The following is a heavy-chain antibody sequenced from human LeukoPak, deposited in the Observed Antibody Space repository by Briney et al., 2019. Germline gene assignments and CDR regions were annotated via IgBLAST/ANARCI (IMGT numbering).Heavy chain of an antibody. J-gene: IGHJ3*02. CDR3: AKLTGYCSGGSCPPVGAFDI. D-gene: IGHD2-15*01. CDR1: TFSVSTNY. CDR2: ISGSGGST. Sequence: GGSLRLSCAASTFSVSTNYMSWVRQAPGKGLEWVSAISGSGGSTYYADSVKGRFTISRDNSKNTLYLQMNSLRAEDTAVYYCAKLTGYCSGGSCPPVGAFDIWGQGTMVTVSS. V-gene: IGHV3-23*01.